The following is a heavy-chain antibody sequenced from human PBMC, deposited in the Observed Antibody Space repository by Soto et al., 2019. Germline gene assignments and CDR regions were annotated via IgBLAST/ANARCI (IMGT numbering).Heavy chain of an antibody. J-gene: IGHJ5*02. CDR3: ARVTNYFGSGSGSMSYSPRASWFDP. D-gene: IGHD3-10*01. V-gene: IGHV4-31*03. Sequence: SETLSLTCTVFGGSISSGGKYWSWIRQHPGKGLEWIGYTYYTGTTYYNPSLKSRITLSIDTSKNQFSLRLTSVTAADTAIYYCARVTNYFGSGSGSMSYSPRASWFDPWGQGTLVTVSS. CDR1: GGSISSGGKY. CDR2: TYYTGTT.